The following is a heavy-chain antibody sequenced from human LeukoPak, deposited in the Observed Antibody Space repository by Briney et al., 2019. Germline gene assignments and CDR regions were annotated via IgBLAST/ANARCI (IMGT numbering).Heavy chain of an antibody. D-gene: IGHD2-2*01. CDR2: ISYDGSNK. V-gene: IGHV3-30*03. Sequence: GGSLRLSCAASGFTFSSYGMHWVRQAPGKGLEWVAVISYDGSNKYNADSVKGRFTISRDNSKNTLYLQMNSLRAEDTAVYYCAREVIVVVPAAIYYFDYWGQGTLVTVSS. CDR3: AREVIVVVPAAIYYFDY. J-gene: IGHJ4*02. CDR1: GFTFSSYG.